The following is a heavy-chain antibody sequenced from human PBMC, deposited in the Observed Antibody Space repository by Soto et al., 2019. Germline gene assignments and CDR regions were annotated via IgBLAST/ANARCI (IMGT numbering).Heavy chain of an antibody. V-gene: IGHV3-74*01. Sequence: EVQLVESGGGLVQPGGSLRLSCAASGFTFSTYWMHWVRQAPEKGLLWVSHINGDGSYTDFADSVKGRFTISRDNAKNTVYLQMQSLRVEDTAVYFCVRTWQSFDIWGPGTMVTVSS. J-gene: IGHJ3*02. CDR3: VRTWQSFDI. CDR1: GFTFSTYW. CDR2: INGDGSYT.